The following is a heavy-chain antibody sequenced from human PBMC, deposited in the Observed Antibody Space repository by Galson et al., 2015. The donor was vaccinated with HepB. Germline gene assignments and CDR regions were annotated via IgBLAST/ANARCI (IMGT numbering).Heavy chain of an antibody. V-gene: IGHV3-33*01. J-gene: IGHJ4*02. CDR1: GFTFSSFG. Sequence: SLRLSCAASGFTFSSFGMHWVRQAPGKGLEWVAIIWYDGSNKNYASSVKGRFTISRDNSKNTLYLQMSSLRAEDTAIYYCARGILALKHLDYWGQGTLVTVSS. CDR2: IWYDGSNK. D-gene: IGHD3-3*02. CDR3: ARGILALKHLDY.